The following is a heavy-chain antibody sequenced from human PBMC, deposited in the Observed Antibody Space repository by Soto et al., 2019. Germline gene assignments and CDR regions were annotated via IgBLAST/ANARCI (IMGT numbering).Heavy chain of an antibody. V-gene: IGHV4-31*03. CDR2: IYYSGSI. CDR3: ARGDTWFDP. Sequence: QVQLQESGPGLVKPSQTLSLTCTVSGGSISSGGYYWSWIRHHPGKGLEWIGYIYYSGSIYYNPSLKSRLTISVDTSKHQVSLALRSVTAADTAVYLCARGDTWFDPWGQGTLVTVSS. CDR1: GGSISSGGYY. J-gene: IGHJ5*02.